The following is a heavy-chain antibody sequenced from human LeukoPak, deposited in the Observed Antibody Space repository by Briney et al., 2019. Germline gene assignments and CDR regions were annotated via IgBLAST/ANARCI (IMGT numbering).Heavy chain of an antibody. CDR2: ISSSSSYI. V-gene: IGHV3-21*04. D-gene: IGHD3-10*01. CDR1: GFTFSSYS. Sequence: GGSLRLPCAASGFTFSSYSMNWVRQAPGKGLEWVSSISSSSSYIYYADSVKGRFTISRDNAKNSLYLQMNSLRAEDTAVYYCARIIRSSTMVRGIAISDYWGQGTLVTVSS. J-gene: IGHJ4*02. CDR3: ARIIRSSTMVRGIAISDY.